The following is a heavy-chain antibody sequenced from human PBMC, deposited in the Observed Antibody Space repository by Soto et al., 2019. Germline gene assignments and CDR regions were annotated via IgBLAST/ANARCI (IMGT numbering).Heavy chain of an antibody. V-gene: IGHV3-21*01. CDR2: STGRGNYI. Sequence: DPGKGLEWVSSSTGRGNYIYYTDSVKGRFTSSRDNARNSLFLQMNSLRAEDTAVYHCVRDNTFLTVLGGKTFYVRALRGQGTTVPVSS. J-gene: IGHJ6*02. CDR3: VRDNTFLTVLGGKTFYVRAL. D-gene: IGHD2-8*01.